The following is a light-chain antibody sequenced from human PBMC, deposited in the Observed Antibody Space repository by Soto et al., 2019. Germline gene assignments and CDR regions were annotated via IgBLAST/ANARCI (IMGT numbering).Light chain of an antibody. CDR3: SSYTSSSTYV. CDR1: SSDVGGYNY. CDR2: DVS. V-gene: IGLV2-14*01. J-gene: IGLJ1*01. Sequence: QSVLTQPASVSGSPGQSITISCTGTSSDVGGYNYVSWYQQHPGKAPKLMIYDVSNWPSGVSNRSSGSKSGNTASLTISGLQAEDEADYYCSSYTSSSTYVFGTGTRSPS.